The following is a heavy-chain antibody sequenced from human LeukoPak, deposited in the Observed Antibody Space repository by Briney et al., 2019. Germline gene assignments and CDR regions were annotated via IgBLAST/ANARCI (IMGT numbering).Heavy chain of an antibody. V-gene: IGHV1-2*02. Sequence: ASVKVSCEASGYTFTDYYMHWVRQAPGQGLEWMGWINPKNGDTRYAQKFQGRVTMTRDTSITTVYMELSRLRSDDTAVYYCAGEYDYYQYWGQGTLATVSS. CDR1: GYTFTDYY. J-gene: IGHJ4*02. CDR2: INPKNGDT. CDR3: AGEYDYYQY.